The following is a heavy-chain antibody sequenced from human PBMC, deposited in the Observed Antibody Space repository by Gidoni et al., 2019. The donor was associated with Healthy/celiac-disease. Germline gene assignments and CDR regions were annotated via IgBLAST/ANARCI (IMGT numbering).Heavy chain of an antibody. D-gene: IGHD1-26*01. J-gene: IGHJ3*02. Sequence: QVQLVQSGAAVKKPGFSVQVSCTASGGTFSSYAISWVRQAPGQGLEWMGGISPNCGTANYAQKCQSRVTITADESTSTAYMELSSLRSEDTAVYYGARETFRSYSPHGACDIWGQGTMVTVSS. CDR2: ISPNCGTA. V-gene: IGHV1-69*01. CDR3: ARETFRSYSPHGACDI. CDR1: GGTFSSYA.